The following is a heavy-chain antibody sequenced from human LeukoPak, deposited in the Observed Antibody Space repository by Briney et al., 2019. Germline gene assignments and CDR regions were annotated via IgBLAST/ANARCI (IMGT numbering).Heavy chain of an antibody. V-gene: IGHV5-51*01. CDR3: ARQTAMGRSGDY. Sequence: GESLKISFKASGYRFTSYWIGWVRRMPGKGLEWMGIIDPSDSETRYTPSFQGQVTISVDKSLTTADLQWNSLKASDTAMYYCARQTAMGRSGDYWGQGTLVTVSS. CDR1: GYRFTSYW. D-gene: IGHD5-18*01. J-gene: IGHJ4*02. CDR2: IDPSDSET.